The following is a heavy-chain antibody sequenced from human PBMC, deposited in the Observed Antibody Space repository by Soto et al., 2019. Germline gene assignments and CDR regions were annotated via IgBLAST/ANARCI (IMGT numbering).Heavy chain of an antibody. CDR2: IIPIFGTA. Sequence: QVQLVQSGAEVKKPGSSVKVSCKASGGTFSSYAISWVRQAPGQGLEWMGGIIPIFGTADYAQKFQGRVTMTAXXXTXXGTMELSSLRSEDTAVYYCASHYDSSGYYYRGLDYWGQGTLVTVSS. CDR1: GGTFSSYA. J-gene: IGHJ4*02. V-gene: IGHV1-69*12. CDR3: ASHYDSSGYYYRGLDY. D-gene: IGHD3-22*01.